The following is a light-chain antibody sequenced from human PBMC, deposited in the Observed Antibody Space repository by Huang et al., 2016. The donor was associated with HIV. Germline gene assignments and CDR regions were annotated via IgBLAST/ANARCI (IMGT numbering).Light chain of an antibody. CDR2: AAS. J-gene: IGKJ3*01. CDR3: QQYNDFRST. V-gene: IGKV3-15*01. Sequence: ETVMTQSPVTLSVSPGDRASLSCRSSQIVSSNLAWYQQKPGQAPRLLIYAASTRATGVPARFSGSGAGTEFTITISTLQSEDSAVYYCQQYNDFRSTFGPGTRVEIK. CDR1: QIVSSN.